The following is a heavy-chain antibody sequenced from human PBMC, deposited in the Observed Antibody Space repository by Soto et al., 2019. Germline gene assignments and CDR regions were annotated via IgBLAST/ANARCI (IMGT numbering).Heavy chain of an antibody. J-gene: IGHJ4*02. CDR1: GFTFNTYS. V-gene: IGHV3-33*01. CDR2: IWYDGTQK. Sequence: PGGSLRLSCAASGFTFNTYSMHWVRQPPGKGLEWLAAIWYDGTQKYYAESVKGRFIISRDNSKKTLYLEMNSLRAEDTAVYYCARAGGTTVTGLWHFDSWGQGTLVTVSS. CDR3: ARAGGTTVTGLWHFDS. D-gene: IGHD4-17*01.